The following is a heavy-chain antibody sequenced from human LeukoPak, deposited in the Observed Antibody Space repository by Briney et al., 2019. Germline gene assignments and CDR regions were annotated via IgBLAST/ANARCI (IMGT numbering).Heavy chain of an antibody. D-gene: IGHD4/OR15-4a*01. CDR3: ARDPGGAKFDY. J-gene: IGHJ4*02. CDR2: IYSGDST. V-gene: IGHV3-53*01. Sequence: GGSLRLSCAASGLTVGSNYMSWVRQAPGKGLEWVSVIYSGDSTAYADSVKGRFTISRDNSKNTLYLQLNSLRVEDTAVFYCARDPGGAKFDYWGQGTLVTVSS. CDR1: GLTVGSNY.